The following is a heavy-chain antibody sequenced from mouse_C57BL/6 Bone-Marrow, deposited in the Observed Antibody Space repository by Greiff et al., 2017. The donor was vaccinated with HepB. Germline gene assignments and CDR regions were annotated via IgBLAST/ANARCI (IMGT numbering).Heavy chain of an antibody. CDR2: IHPNSGST. Sequence: QVQLQQSGAELVKPGASVKLSCKASGYTFTSYWMHWVKQRPGQGLEWIGMIHPNSGSTNYNEKFKSKATLTVDKSSSTAYMQLSSLTSEDSAVYYCARGHTYYGSSRDYWGQGTTLTVSS. CDR1: GYTFTSYW. V-gene: IGHV1-64*01. D-gene: IGHD1-1*01. J-gene: IGHJ2*01. CDR3: ARGHTYYGSSRDY.